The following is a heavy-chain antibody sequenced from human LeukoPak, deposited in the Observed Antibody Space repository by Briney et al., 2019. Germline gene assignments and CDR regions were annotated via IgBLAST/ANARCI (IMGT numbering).Heavy chain of an antibody. Sequence: GGSLRLFCAASGFIFSSYAMSGVRQAPGEGLEWVSAISGSGGSTYYADAVRGRFTISRDNSKNTLYPQMNSLRAEDTAVYYCAKAWTVTKRGGYFDYWGQGTLVTVSS. CDR1: GFIFSSYA. CDR2: ISGSGGST. V-gene: IGHV3-23*01. D-gene: IGHD4-17*01. CDR3: AKAWTVTKRGGYFDY. J-gene: IGHJ4*02.